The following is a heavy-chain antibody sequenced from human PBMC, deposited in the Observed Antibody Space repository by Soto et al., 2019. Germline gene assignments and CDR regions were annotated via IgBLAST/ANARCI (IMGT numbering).Heavy chain of an antibody. CDR3: ARYIVLMVYAIGQDAFDI. V-gene: IGHV4-34*01. CDR1: GGSFSGYY. D-gene: IGHD2-8*01. J-gene: IGHJ3*02. Sequence: QVQLQQWGAGLLKPSETLSLTCAVYGGSFSGYYSSWIRQPPGKGLEWIGEINHSGSTNYNPSLKSRVTISVDTSKNQFSLKLSSVTAADTAVYYCARYIVLMVYAIGQDAFDIWGQGTMVTVSS. CDR2: INHSGST.